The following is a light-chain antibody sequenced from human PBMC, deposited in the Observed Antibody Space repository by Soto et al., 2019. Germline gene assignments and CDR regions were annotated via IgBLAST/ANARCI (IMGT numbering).Light chain of an antibody. V-gene: IGKV3-11*01. CDR3: QQRSNWPPTWT. J-gene: IGKJ1*01. CDR2: DAS. Sequence: IVMAQSPATLALSPGERATRSCRASQSVSSNLAWYQLKPGQAPRLLIYDASNRATGIPARFSGSGSGTDFTLTISSLEPEDFAVYYCQQRSNWPPTWTFGQGTKVDIK. CDR1: QSVSSN.